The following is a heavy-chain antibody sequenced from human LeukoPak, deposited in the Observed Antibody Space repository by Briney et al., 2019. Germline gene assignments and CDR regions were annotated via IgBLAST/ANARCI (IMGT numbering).Heavy chain of an antibody. D-gene: IGHD2-2*01. CDR3: ARAGWVPAAKAFGY. J-gene: IGHJ4*02. V-gene: IGHV1-69*04. CDR1: GGTFSSYA. Sequence: GSSVKVSCKASGGTFSSYAISWVRQAPGQGLVWMGRIIPILGIANYAQKFQGRVTITADKSTSTAYMELSSLRSEDTAVYYCARAGWVPAAKAFGYWGQGTLVTVSS. CDR2: IIPILGIA.